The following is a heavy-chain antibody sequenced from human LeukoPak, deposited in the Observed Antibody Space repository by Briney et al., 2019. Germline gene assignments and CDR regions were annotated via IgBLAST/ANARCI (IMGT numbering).Heavy chain of an antibody. D-gene: IGHD3-10*01. Sequence: GRSLRLSCVASGFTFSSYDMHWVRQAPGKGLEWVAVTSIDGGIKFYADDMKGRFTISRDNSKNTLYLQLNSLRVEDTAVYYCARDIVKGVPDYLDSWGQGTLVTVSS. V-gene: IGHV3-30-3*01. CDR1: GFTFSSYD. J-gene: IGHJ4*02. CDR2: TSIDGGIK. CDR3: ARDIVKGVPDYLDS.